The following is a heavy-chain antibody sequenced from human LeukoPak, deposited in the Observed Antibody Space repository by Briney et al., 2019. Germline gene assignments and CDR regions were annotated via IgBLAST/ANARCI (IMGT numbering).Heavy chain of an antibody. CDR3: ARVSGSYFEFDY. Sequence: SETLSLTCTVSGGSISSYYWSWIRQPPGKGLEWIGYIYYSGSTNYNPSLKSRVTISVDTSKNQFSLKLSSVTAADTAVYYCARVSGSYFEFDYWGQGTTVTVSS. V-gene: IGHV4-59*01. CDR2: IYYSGST. J-gene: IGHJ4*02. D-gene: IGHD1-26*01. CDR1: GGSISSYY.